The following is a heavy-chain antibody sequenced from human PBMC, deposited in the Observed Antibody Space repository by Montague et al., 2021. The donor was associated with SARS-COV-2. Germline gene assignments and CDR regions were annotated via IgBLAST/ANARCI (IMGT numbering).Heavy chain of an antibody. CDR1: GFTFGGYA. V-gene: IGHV3-30-3*01. CDR2: ISYDGSNK. J-gene: IGHJ4*02. CDR3: VSQLLFSFDY. D-gene: IGHD2-2*01. Sequence: SLRLSCAASGFTFGGYAVHWVRQAPGKGLEWVAVISYDGSNKYYADSVKGRFTISRDNSKNTLYLQMNSLRAEDTAVYYCVSQLLFSFDYWGQGTLVTVSS.